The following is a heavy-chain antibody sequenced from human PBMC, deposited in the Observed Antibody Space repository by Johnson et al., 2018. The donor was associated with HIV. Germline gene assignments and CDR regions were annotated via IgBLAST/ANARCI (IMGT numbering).Heavy chain of an antibody. D-gene: IGHD6-6*01. CDR2: ISGSGGST. J-gene: IGHJ3*02. CDR3: AKQLAGHDAFDI. V-gene: IGHV3-23*04. CDR1: GFTFSSYA. Sequence: VQLVESGGGVVQPGRSLKLSCAASGFTFSSYAMSWVRQAPGKGLEWVSAISGSGGSTYYADSVKGRFTISRDNSKNTLYLQMNSLRAEDTAVYYCAKQLAGHDAFDIWGQGTLVTVS.